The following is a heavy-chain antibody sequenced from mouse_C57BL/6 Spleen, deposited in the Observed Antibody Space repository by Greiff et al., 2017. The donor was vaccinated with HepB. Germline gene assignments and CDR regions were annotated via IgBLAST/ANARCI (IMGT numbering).Heavy chain of an antibody. CDR1: GYTFTSYW. V-gene: IGHV1-55*01. Sequence: VQLQQPGAELVKPGASVKMSCKASGYTFTSYWITWVKQRPGQGLEWIGDIYPGSGSTNYNEKFKSKATLTVDTSSSTAYMQLSSLTSEDSAVYYCASKSYDYDGGSMDYWGQGTSVTVSS. CDR2: IYPGSGST. J-gene: IGHJ4*01. CDR3: ASKSYDYDGGSMDY. D-gene: IGHD2-4*01.